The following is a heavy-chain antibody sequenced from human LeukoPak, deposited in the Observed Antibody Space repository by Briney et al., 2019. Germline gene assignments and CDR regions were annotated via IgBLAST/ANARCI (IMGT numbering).Heavy chain of an antibody. D-gene: IGHD3-22*01. CDR1: GGSFSGYY. CDR3: ARDFRAAYYYDSSGYYYGFDY. CDR2: IYYSGST. V-gene: IGHV4-59*01. Sequence: SETLSLTCAVYGGSFSGYYWSWIRQPPGKGLEWIGYIYYSGSTNYNPSLKSRVTISVDTSKNQFSLKLSSVTAADTAVYYCARDFRAAYYYDSSGYYYGFDYWGQGTLVTVSS. J-gene: IGHJ4*02.